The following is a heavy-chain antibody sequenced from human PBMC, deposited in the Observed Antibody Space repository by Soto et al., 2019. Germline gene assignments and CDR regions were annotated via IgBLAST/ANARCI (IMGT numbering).Heavy chain of an antibody. CDR1: GFTFSDYY. CDR2: ISSSGSTI. D-gene: IGHD4-17*01. V-gene: IGHV3-11*01. Sequence: QVQLVESGGGLVKPGGSLRLSCTASGFTFSDYYMSWIRQAPGKGLEWVSYISSSGSTINYADSVKGRVTISRDNAKKSLYLQMNSLRAEDTAVYYCARKRYGDSIFDYWGQGTLVTVSS. CDR3: ARKRYGDSIFDY. J-gene: IGHJ4*02.